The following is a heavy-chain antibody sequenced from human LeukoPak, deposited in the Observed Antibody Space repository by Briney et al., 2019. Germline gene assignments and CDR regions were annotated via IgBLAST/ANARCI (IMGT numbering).Heavy chain of an antibody. V-gene: IGHV4-59*08. CDR3: ARNRLLSLDAFDI. D-gene: IGHD2-21*02. CDR1: GGSMRSYY. J-gene: IGHJ3*02. Sequence: SETLSLTCTVSGGSMRSYYWSWIRQPPGKGPEWIGYIYYSGGTNYNPSLKSRVTISADTSKNHFSLRLSSVTAADTAVYYCARNRLLSLDAFDIWGQGTMVTVSS. CDR2: IYYSGGT.